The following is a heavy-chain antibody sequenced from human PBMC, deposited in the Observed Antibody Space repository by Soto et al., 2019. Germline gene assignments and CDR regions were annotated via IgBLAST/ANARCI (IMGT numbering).Heavy chain of an antibody. J-gene: IGHJ6*02. CDR2: LNSDGSSR. Sequence: EVQLVESGGGLVQPGGSLRLSCAASGFTFSSHWMHWVRQAPGKGLVWVSGLNSDGSSRYYGDSMKGRVTISRDNAKNTVYLQMDSLRDEDSAVYYCARGLKTYYGMDVWGQGTTVTVSS. CDR3: ARGLKTYYGMDV. V-gene: IGHV3-74*01. CDR1: GFTFSSHW.